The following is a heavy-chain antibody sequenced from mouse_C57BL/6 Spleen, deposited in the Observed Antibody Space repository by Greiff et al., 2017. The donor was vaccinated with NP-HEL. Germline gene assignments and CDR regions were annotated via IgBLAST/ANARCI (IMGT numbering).Heavy chain of an antibody. D-gene: IGHD2-4*01. CDR2: ISSGGSYT. Sequence: EVKLMESGGDLVKPGGSLKLSCAASGFTFSSYGMSWVRQTPDKRLEWVATISSGGSYTYYPDSVKGRFTISRDNAKNTLYLQMSSLKSEDTAMYYCARYDDYDGGGYFDVWGTGTTVTVSS. V-gene: IGHV5-6*01. J-gene: IGHJ1*03. CDR1: GFTFSSYG. CDR3: ARYDDYDGGGYFDV.